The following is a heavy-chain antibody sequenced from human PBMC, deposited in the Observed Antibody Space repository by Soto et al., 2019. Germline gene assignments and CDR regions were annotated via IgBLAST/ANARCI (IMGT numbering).Heavy chain of an antibody. CDR1: GYSFNNNY. V-gene: IGHV1-46*02. Sequence: QVQLVQSGAEGKRPGASVKVSCKASGYSFNNNYIHWVRQAPGQGLEWVGMINPSGGTTTYARNLQGRVTVTSDTSTSTVYMDLSSLRSEDTALYHCATEISVDDGLDIWGQGTMVTVSS. J-gene: IGHJ3*02. D-gene: IGHD1-26*01. CDR2: INPSGGTT. CDR3: ATEISVDDGLDI.